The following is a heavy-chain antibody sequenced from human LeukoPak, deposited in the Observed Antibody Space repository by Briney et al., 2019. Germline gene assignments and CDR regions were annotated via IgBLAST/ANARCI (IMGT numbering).Heavy chain of an antibody. V-gene: IGHV4-34*01. CDR3: ARINYDSSGSFDY. J-gene: IGHJ4*02. D-gene: IGHD3-22*01. CDR2: INHSGST. CDR1: GGSFSGYY. Sequence: SETLSLTCAVYGGSFSGYYWSWIRQTPGKGLEWIGEINHSGSTNYNPSLKSRVTISVDTSKNQFSLKLSSVTAADTAVYYCARINYDSSGSFDYWGQGTLVTVSS.